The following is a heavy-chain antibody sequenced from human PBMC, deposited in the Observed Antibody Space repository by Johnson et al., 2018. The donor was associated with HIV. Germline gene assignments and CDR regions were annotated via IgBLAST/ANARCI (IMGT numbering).Heavy chain of an antibody. J-gene: IGHJ3*01. CDR2: INWDGGST. Sequence: VQLVESGGGVVRHGGSLRLSCAASGFTFDDSGMSWVRQAPGKGLEWVSGINWDGGSTGYADSVKGRFTISRDNAKHSLYLQMNSLRAEDTALYYCASGDGLGEDAFDVWGQGTMGTVAS. V-gene: IGHV3-20*04. CDR3: ASGDGLGEDAFDV. D-gene: IGHD3-16*01. CDR1: GFTFDDSG.